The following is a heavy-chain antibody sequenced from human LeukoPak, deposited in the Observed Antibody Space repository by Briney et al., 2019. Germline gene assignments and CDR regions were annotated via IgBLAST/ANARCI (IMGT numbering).Heavy chain of an antibody. Sequence: SETLSLTCAVYGGSFSGYYWSWIRQPPGKGLEWIGEINHSGCTNYNPSLKSRVTISVDTSKNQFSLKLSSVTAADTAVYYCARVRGYGSGGWWFDPWGQGTLVTVSS. V-gene: IGHV4-34*01. J-gene: IGHJ5*02. CDR2: INHSGCT. D-gene: IGHD3-10*01. CDR1: GGSFSGYY. CDR3: ARVRGYGSGGWWFDP.